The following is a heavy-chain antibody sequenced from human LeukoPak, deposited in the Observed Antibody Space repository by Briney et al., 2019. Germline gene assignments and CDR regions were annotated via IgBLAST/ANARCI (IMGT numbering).Heavy chain of an antibody. J-gene: IGHJ4*02. CDR1: GFTFDDYA. V-gene: IGHV3-9*01. CDR3: AKGGSNNWSFDN. Sequence: ALRLSCAASGFTFDDYAMHWVRPAPGKGLEWVSGISWNSGSIGYADSVKGRFTIYRDNSKSTLYLQMNSLRPEDTAVYYCAKGGSNNWSFDNWGQGTLVTVSS. CDR2: ISWNSGSI. D-gene: IGHD1-1*01.